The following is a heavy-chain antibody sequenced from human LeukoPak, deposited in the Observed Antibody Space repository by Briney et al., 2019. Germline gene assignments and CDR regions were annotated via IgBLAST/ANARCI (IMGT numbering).Heavy chain of an antibody. D-gene: IGHD7-27*01. J-gene: IGHJ4*02. CDR2: INPNSGGT. V-gene: IGHV1-2*06. Sequence: ASVTVSCKASGYTFTGYYMHWVRQAPGQGLEWMGRINPNSGGTNYAQKFQGGVTMTRDTSISTAYMELSRLRSDDTAVYYCARGLVTGDGSDYWGQGTLVTVSS. CDR3: ARGLVTGDGSDY. CDR1: GYTFTGYY.